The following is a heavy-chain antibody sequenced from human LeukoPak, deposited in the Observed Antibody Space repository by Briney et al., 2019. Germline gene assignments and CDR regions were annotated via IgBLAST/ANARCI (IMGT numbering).Heavy chain of an antibody. CDR1: GGSFRDYY. J-gene: IGHJ4*02. Sequence: SETLSLTCAVYGGSFRDYYWTWIRQAPGKGLEWIGEINHSGSTTYTPSLKSRVTISLDTSKSQFSLRLSSATAADSAVYYCARSRVSGFGFDYWGQGTLVTVSS. CDR2: INHSGST. CDR3: ARSRVSGFGFDY. D-gene: IGHD5-12*01. V-gene: IGHV4-34*01.